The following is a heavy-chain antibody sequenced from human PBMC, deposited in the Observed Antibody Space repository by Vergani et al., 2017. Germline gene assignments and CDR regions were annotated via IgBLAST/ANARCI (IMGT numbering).Heavy chain of an antibody. CDR3: AKSRSLRADWRYYDFWSGYYEPPEDYYYGMDV. Sequence: EVQLLESGGGLVQPGGSLRLSCAASGFTFSSYAMSWVRQAPGKGLEWVSAISGSGGSTYYADSVKGRFTISRDNSKNTLYLQMNSLRAEDTAVYYCAKSRSLRADWRYYDFWSGYYEPPEDYYYGMDVWGQGTTVTVSS. J-gene: IGHJ6*02. D-gene: IGHD3-3*01. CDR1: GFTFSSYA. V-gene: IGHV3-23*01. CDR2: ISGSGGST.